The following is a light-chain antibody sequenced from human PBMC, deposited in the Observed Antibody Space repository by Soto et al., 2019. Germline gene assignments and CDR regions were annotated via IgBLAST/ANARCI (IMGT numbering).Light chain of an antibody. CDR3: QSSDSSLSGPRV. J-gene: IGLJ2*01. V-gene: IGLV1-40*01. CDR1: SSNIGAGFD. Sequence: QSVLTQPPSVSGAPGQRVTISCTGSSSNIGAGFDVHWYQQLPGTAPKLLIYGNSNRPSGVPDRFSGSKSDTLASLAITGLQAEDEADYYCQSSDSSLSGPRVFGGGTKLTVL. CDR2: GNS.